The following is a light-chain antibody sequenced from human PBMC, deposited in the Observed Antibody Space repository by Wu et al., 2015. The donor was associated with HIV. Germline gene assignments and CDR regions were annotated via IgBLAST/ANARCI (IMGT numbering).Light chain of an antibody. V-gene: IGKV1-39*01. CDR1: QTISNY. CDR2: AAS. J-gene: IGKJ1*01. CDR3: QQYNSYPWT. Sequence: DIQMTQSPSSLSPSVGDRVTITCRASQTISNYLNWYQQKPGKAPNLLIYAASSLQSGVPSRFRGSGSGTDFTLTISSLQPEDFATYYCQQYNSYPWTFGQGTKVEIK.